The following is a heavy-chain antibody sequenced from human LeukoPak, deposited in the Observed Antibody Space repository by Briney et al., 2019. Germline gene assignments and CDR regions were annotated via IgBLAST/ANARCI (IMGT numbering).Heavy chain of an antibody. V-gene: IGHV3-21*04. J-gene: IGHJ3*02. CDR1: GFTFSSYS. CDR3: ARGDSSGYYDAFDI. CDR2: ISSDSYYI. D-gene: IGHD3-22*01. Sequence: GGSLRLSCAASGFTFSSYSMNWLRQAPGKGLEWVSAISSDSYYIYYADSGKGRFTISRDNAKNSLYLQMNSLRAADTAVYYCARGDSSGYYDAFDIWGQGTMVTVSS.